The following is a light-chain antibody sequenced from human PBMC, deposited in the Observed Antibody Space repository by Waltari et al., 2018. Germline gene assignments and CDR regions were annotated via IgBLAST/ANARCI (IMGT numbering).Light chain of an antibody. J-gene: IGLJ3*02. Sequence: QSVLTQPPSASGAPGQRVTMYCSGSASYIVDNHVNWYQQLPRKAPKLLIYRSDQPPSGVPGRFAASKAGTSASLTISGLRSEDEADYYCASWDDSLNGRWVFGGGTKVTVL. CDR2: RSD. CDR3: ASWDDSLNGRWV. CDR1: ASYIVDNH. V-gene: IGLV1-44*01.